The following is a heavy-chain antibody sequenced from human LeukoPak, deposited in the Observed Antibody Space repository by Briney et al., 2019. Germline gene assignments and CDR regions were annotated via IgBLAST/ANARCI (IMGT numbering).Heavy chain of an antibody. CDR3: ARSTAMVTLGDYGMDV. V-gene: IGHV3-13*01. Sequence: GGSLRLSYAASGFTFSSYDMHWVRQATGKGLEWVSAIGTAGDTYYPGSVKGRFTISRENAKNSLYLQMNSLRAGDTAVYYCARSTAMVTLGDYGMDVWGQGTTVTVSS. D-gene: IGHD5-18*01. CDR2: IGTAGDT. CDR1: GFTFSSYD. J-gene: IGHJ6*02.